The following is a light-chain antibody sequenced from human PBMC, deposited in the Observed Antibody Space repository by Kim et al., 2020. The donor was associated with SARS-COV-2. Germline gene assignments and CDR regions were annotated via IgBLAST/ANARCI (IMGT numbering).Light chain of an antibody. Sequence: QSMTISDTGPSADIGGHNCVSWYQQHPGKAPQRIIFDVSRRPSGISYRFSGSKSGNTASLTISGLQTQDEADYYCSSYTSTSTVYVFGGGTQLSVL. CDR3: SSYTSTSTVYV. V-gene: IGLV2-14*03. CDR1: SADIGGHNC. CDR2: DVS. J-gene: IGLJ7*01.